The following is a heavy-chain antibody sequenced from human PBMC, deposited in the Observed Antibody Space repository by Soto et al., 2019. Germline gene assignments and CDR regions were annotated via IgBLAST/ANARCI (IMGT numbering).Heavy chain of an antibody. J-gene: IGHJ6*03. Sequence: EVQLLESGGGLVQRGGSLRLSCAASGFTISTYAMSWVRQAPGKGLEWVSTITTSGGNTYYADSVQGRFTISRDNSKNTLYLQMNSLRAEDTAVYYCAGRYCTNGVCYTNYYYYIDVWGKGTTVTVSS. CDR1: GFTISTYA. D-gene: IGHD2-8*01. CDR3: AGRYCTNGVCYTNYYYYIDV. CDR2: ITTSGGNT. V-gene: IGHV3-23*01.